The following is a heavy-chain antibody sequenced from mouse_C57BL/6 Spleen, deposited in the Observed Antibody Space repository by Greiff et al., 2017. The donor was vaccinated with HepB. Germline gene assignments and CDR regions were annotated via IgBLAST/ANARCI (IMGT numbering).Heavy chain of an antibody. D-gene: IGHD1-1*01. V-gene: IGHV1-81*01. CDR1: GYTFTSYG. Sequence: VKLVESGAELARPGASVKLSCKASGYTFTSYGISWVKQRTGQGLEWIGEIYPRSGNTYYNEKFKGKATLTADKSSSTAYMELRSLTSEDSAVYFCARWDYYGSSLDYWGQGTTLTVSS. CDR3: ARWDYYGSSLDY. J-gene: IGHJ2*01. CDR2: IYPRSGNT.